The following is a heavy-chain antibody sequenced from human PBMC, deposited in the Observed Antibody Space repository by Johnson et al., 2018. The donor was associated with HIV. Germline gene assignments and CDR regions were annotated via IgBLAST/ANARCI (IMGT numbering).Heavy chain of an antibody. CDR2: ITWNGGSP. Sequence: VQLVESGGGVARPGGSLRLSCEASGSTFDAYGMSWVRQAPGTGLEWVSGITWNGGSPGYVDSVKGRFTISRDNAKNSLYLQMNSLRAEDTALYYCARDRRYYDRSGYYHDAFDIWGQGTMVTVSS. V-gene: IGHV3-20*04. CDR1: GSTFDAYG. CDR3: ARDRRYYDRSGYYHDAFDI. J-gene: IGHJ3*02. D-gene: IGHD3-22*01.